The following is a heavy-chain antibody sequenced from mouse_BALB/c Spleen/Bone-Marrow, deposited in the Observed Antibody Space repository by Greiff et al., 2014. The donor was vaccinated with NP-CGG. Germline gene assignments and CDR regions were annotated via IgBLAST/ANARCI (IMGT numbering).Heavy chain of an antibody. CDR3: ASQGDYGSFDY. Sequence: QDQLQQSGAELARPGASVKLSCKASGYTFTSYWMQWVKQRPGQGLEWIGAIYPGDGDTRYTQKFKGKATLTADKSSSTAYMQLSSLASEDSAVYYCASQGDYGSFDYWGQGTTLTVSS. CDR1: GYTFTSYW. V-gene: IGHV1-87*01. J-gene: IGHJ2*01. D-gene: IGHD1-1*02. CDR2: IYPGDGDT.